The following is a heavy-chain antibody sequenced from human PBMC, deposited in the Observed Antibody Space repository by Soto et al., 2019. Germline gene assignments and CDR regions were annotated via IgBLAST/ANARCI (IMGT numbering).Heavy chain of an antibody. Sequence: QVQVEQSGAEVKKPGSSLKVSCKTSGGPFSSQAFNWVRQARGHGLEWMGGIIPLLGSTTYAQKFQDRVTFTADESTSTVYMELRSLRSEDTATYFCAMSDGPYFYYGIDVCGRGTKVTVSS. CDR1: GGPFSSQA. J-gene: IGHJ6*02. D-gene: IGHD2-21*01. CDR3: AMSDGPYFYYGIDV. V-gene: IGHV1-69*01. CDR2: IIPLLGST.